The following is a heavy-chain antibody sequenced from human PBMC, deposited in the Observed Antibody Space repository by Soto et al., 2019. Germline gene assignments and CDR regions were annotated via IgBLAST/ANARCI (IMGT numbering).Heavy chain of an antibody. V-gene: IGHV4-59*01. CDR2: IYYSGST. CDR1: GGSISSYY. D-gene: IGHD3-9*01. J-gene: IGHJ6*03. CDR3: ARSEGYYDIFTGQNLMDV. Sequence: PSETLCLTCTVSGGSISSYYWSWIRQPPGKGLEWIGYIYYSGSTNYNPSLKSRVTISVDTSKNQFSLKLSSVTAADTAVYYCARSEGYYDIFTGQNLMDVWGKGTTVTVSS.